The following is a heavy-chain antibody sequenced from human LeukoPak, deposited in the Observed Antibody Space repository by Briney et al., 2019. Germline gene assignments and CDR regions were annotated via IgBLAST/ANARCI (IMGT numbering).Heavy chain of an antibody. V-gene: IGHV4-61*02. CDR2: IYTSGST. Sequence: SETLSLTCTVSGGSISSGSYYWRWIRQPAGKGLEWIGRIYTSGSTNYNPSLKSRVTISVDTSKNQFSLKLSSVTAADTAVYYCARIASNYDFWSGYYYYYYMDVWGKGTTVTVSS. CDR3: ARIASNYDFWSGYYYYYYMDV. CDR1: GGSISSGSYY. D-gene: IGHD3-3*01. J-gene: IGHJ6*03.